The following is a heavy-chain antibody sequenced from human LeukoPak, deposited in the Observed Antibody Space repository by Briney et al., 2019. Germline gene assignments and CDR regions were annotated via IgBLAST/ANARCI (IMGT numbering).Heavy chain of an antibody. CDR3: AKGSSNLRYYMDV. CDR1: GFTFSSYA. Sequence: PGRSLRLSCAASGFTFSSYAMHWVRQAPGKGLEWVGVISSEGSTEYYGDSVKGRFTISRDNSKNTLYLQMDSLRSEDTSVYYCAKGSSNLRYYMDVWGKGATVIVSS. CDR2: ISSEGSTE. J-gene: IGHJ6*03. D-gene: IGHD1-14*01. V-gene: IGHV3-30*18.